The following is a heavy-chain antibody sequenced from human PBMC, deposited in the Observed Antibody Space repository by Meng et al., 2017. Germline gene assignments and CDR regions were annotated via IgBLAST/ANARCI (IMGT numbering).Heavy chain of an antibody. CDR2: INHSGST. CDR3: ARYRLAGKHDFDI. J-gene: IGHJ3*02. D-gene: IGHD6-13*01. Sequence: SETLSLTCAVYGVSFSGYYWSWIRQPPGKGLEWIGEINHSGSTNYNPSLKSRVTISVDTSKNKFYLKLITVTAADTAVYYCARYRLAGKHDFDIWGQGTMVTVSS. V-gene: IGHV4-34*10. CDR1: GVSFSGYY.